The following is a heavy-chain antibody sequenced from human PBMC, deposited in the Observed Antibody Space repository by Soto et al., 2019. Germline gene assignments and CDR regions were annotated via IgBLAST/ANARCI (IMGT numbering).Heavy chain of an antibody. CDR1: GYKFTCSW. D-gene: IGHD3-22*01. CDR2: IFPSDSDT. J-gene: IGHJ5*02. V-gene: IGHV5-51*01. Sequence: PGESLKISCRTSGYKFTCSWIAWVRQMPGKGLEWMGIIFPSDSDTRYSPSLQGQVTISADRSTSTVFLQWASLKASDTAVYFCARKDKSGYFNWFDPWGQGTLVTVSS. CDR3: ARKDKSGYFNWFDP.